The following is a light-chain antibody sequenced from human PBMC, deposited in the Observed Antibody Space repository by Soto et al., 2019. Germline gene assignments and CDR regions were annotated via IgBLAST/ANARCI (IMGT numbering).Light chain of an antibody. Sequence: EIGVSMSAATVSVSQVEMATLSCSASQSVSSNLAGYQQKPGQAPRLLIYGASTRATGIPARFSGSGSGTKFTLTISSLQSEDFAVYYCQQYNNWPRTFGQGTKVDI. CDR1: QSVSSN. J-gene: IGKJ1*01. CDR3: QQYNNWPRT. V-gene: IGKV3-15*01. CDR2: GAS.